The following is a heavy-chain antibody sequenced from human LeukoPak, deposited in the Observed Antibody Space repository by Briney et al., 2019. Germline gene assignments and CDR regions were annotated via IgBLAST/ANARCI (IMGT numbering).Heavy chain of an antibody. V-gene: IGHV3-23*01. J-gene: IGHJ4*02. CDR1: GFTFSSYA. Sequence: PGGSLRLSCAASGFTFSSYAMSWVRQAPGKGLEWVSGISGSGGSTYYADSVKGRFTISRDNSRNTLSLQMNSPRAEDTAVYYCAILPGYSSGWYEVNYWGQGTLVTVSS. D-gene: IGHD6-13*01. CDR3: AILPGYSSGWYEVNY. CDR2: ISGSGGST.